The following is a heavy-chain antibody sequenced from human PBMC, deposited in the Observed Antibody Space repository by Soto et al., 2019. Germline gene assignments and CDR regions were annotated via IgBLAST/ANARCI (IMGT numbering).Heavy chain of an antibody. CDR2: ISYDGSNK. D-gene: IGHD3-3*01. V-gene: IGHV3-30-3*01. CDR3: AREFIGVEPTYDY. Sequence: PGGSLRLSCAASGFTFSSYAMHWVRQAPGKGLEWVAVISYDGSNKYYADSVKGRFTISRDNSKNTLYLQMNSLRAEDTAVYYCAREFIGVEPTYDYWGQGTLVTVSS. CDR1: GFTFSSYA. J-gene: IGHJ4*02.